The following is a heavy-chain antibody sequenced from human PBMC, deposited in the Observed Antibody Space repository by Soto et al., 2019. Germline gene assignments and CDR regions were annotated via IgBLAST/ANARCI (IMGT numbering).Heavy chain of an antibody. D-gene: IGHD3-10*01. CDR3: AVLRGVSEYYYYGMDV. V-gene: IGHV4-30-4*01. Sequence: SETLSLTCTVSGGSISSGDYYWSWIRQPPGKGLEWIGYIYYSGSTYYNPSLKSRVTISVDTSKNQFSLKLSSVTAADTAVYYCAVLRGVSEYYYYGMDVWGQGTTVTVSS. CDR2: IYYSGST. CDR1: GGSISSGDYY. J-gene: IGHJ6*02.